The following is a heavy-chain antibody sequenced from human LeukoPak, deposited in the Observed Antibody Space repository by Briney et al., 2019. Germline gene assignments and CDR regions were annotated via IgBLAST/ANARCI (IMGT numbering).Heavy chain of an antibody. D-gene: IGHD5-18*01. CDR2: ISGSGGGT. J-gene: IGHJ4*02. CDR1: GFTFSNYA. CDR3: AKDLVAGYSYGFDY. Sequence: GGSLRLSCAASGFTFSNYAMTWARQAPGKGLEWVSVISGSGGGTYYAESVKGRFTISRDNSKSTLYLQMNSLRAEDTAVYYCAKDLVAGYSYGFDYWGQGTLVTVSS. V-gene: IGHV3-23*01.